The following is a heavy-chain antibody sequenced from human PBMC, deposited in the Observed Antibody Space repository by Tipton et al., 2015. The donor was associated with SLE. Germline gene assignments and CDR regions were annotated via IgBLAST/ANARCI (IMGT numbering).Heavy chain of an antibody. V-gene: IGHV4-28*03. CDR3: ARVGDYYNSGRRVFDH. CDR1: GYSISTSDSNW. D-gene: IGHD3-10*01. J-gene: IGHJ4*02. Sequence: TLSLTYAVSGYSISTSDSNWWCWIREPPGKGLEWIGYIYYRGTAYYNPSLRSRVTVSVDTSKNQFSLRLTSVTAADTAVYFCARVGDYYNSGRRVFDHWGQGILVTVSS. CDR2: IYYRGTA.